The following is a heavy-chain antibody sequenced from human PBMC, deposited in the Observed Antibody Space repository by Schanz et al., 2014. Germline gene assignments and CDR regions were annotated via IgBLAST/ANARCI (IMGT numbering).Heavy chain of an antibody. Sequence: QVQLVQSGAEVKKPGASVKLSCKASNYIFTKYYIHCVRQAPGQGLEWMGLINPYDDTIDYAKKFQGRVTMARDTSTSTVYMELSRLRSDDTAMYYCVTEKRMESGTWAKAFDIWGQGTWVTVSS. CDR2: INPYDDTI. V-gene: IGHV1-46*01. CDR1: NYIFTKYY. J-gene: IGHJ3*02. D-gene: IGHD3-3*01. CDR3: VTEKRMESGTWAKAFDI.